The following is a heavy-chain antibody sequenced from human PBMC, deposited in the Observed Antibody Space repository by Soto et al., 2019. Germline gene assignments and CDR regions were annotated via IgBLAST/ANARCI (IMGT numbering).Heavy chain of an antibody. CDR1: SYTFTTYG. CDR3: ASSPKGGYSGYDLDY. V-gene: IGHV1-2*04. J-gene: IGHJ4*02. Sequence: GSVKFSCKTSSYTFTTYGISWVRQAPGQGLEWMGWINPNSGGTNYAQKFQGWVTMTRDTSISTAYMELSRLRSDDTAVYYCASSPKGGYSGYDLDYWGQGTLVTVSS. CDR2: INPNSGGT. D-gene: IGHD5-12*01.